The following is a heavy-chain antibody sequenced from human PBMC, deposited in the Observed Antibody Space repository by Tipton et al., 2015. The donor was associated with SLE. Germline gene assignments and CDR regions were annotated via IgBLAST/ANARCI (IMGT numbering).Heavy chain of an antibody. V-gene: IGHV4-38-2*02. CDR2: IFHSGTT. J-gene: IGHJ5*02. CDR1: GFSVTSGYY. Sequence: GLVKPSETLSLTCTVSGFSVTSGYYWGWIRQPPGKGLEWIGTIFHSGTTYFNSSLKSRVTISVDTSKNQFSLQLRSVTAADTAVYYCARVVKNYWGNNWFDPWGQGTLVTVSS. D-gene: IGHD1-7*01. CDR3: ARVVKNYWGNNWFDP.